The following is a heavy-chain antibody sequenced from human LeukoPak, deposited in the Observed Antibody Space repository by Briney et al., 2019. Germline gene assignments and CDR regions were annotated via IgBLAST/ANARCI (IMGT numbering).Heavy chain of an antibody. CDR3: ARGHTAVTRHFDF. Sequence: GGSLRLSCAASGFTFSSYAMSWVRQAPGKGLEWVSVTSGSGSSTFSADALKGRFTISRDDAKNLLYLDMNSLRAEDTAVYYCARGHTAVTRHFDFWGQGTLVTVSS. CDR2: TSGSGSST. J-gene: IGHJ4*02. V-gene: IGHV3-23*01. D-gene: IGHD4-17*01. CDR1: GFTFSSYA.